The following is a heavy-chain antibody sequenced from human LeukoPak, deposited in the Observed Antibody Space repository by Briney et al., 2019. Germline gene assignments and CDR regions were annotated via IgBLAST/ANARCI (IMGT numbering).Heavy chain of an antibody. CDR2: IIPIFGTA. CDR3: ARGEVVPAASHAFDI. Sequence: SVKVSCKASGGTFSSYAISWLRQAPGQGLEWKGGIIPIFGTANYAQKFQGRVTITAEESTSTAYMELSRLSIKDPAVYNCARGEVVPAASHAFDISDQGTMVTVSS. D-gene: IGHD2-2*01. V-gene: IGHV1-69*13. J-gene: IGHJ3*02. CDR1: GGTFSSYA.